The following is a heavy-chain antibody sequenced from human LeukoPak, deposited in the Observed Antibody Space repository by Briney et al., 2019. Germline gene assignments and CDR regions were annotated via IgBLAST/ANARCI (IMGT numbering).Heavy chain of an antibody. CDR2: ISGSGGST. CDR1: GFTFSSYA. V-gene: IGHV3-23*01. D-gene: IGHD4-23*01. CDR3: AKYAPPTTVVTRFFDY. J-gene: IGHJ4*02. Sequence: PGGSLRLSCAASGFTFSSYAMSWVRQAPGKGLEWVSAISGSGGSTYYADSVKGRFTISRDNSKNTLYLQMNSLRVEDTAVYYCAKYAPPTTVVTRFFDYWGQGTLVTVSS.